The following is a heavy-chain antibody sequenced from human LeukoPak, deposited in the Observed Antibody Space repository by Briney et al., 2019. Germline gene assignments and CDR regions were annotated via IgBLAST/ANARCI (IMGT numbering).Heavy chain of an antibody. V-gene: IGHV1-2*02. CDR1: GYTFTGYY. Sequence: ASVTVSCKASGYTFTGYYMHWVRQAPGQGLEWMGWINPNSGGTNYAQKFQGRVTMTRDTSISTAYMELSRLRSDDTAVYYCARAHPNDYYGMDVWGQGTTVTVSS. CDR2: INPNSGGT. CDR3: ARAHPNDYYGMDV. J-gene: IGHJ6*02.